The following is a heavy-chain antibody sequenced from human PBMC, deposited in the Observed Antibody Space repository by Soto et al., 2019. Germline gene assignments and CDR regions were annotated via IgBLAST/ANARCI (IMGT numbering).Heavy chain of an antibody. CDR3: AKAPTNYGSGSYYYY. D-gene: IGHD3-10*01. V-gene: IGHV3-23*01. CDR1: GFTFSSYA. CDR2: ISGSGGST. Sequence: EVQLLESGGGLVQPGGSLRLSCAASGFTFSSYAMSWVRQAPGKGLEWVSAISGSGGSTYYADSVKGRFTISRDNSKNTLSLQMNSLRAADTAVYYCAKAPTNYGSGSYYYYWGQGTLVTVSS. J-gene: IGHJ4*02.